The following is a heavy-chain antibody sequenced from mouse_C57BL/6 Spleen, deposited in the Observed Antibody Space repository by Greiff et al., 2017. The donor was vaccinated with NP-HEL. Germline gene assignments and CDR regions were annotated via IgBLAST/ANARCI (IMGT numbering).Heavy chain of an antibody. CDR1: GYTFTSYW. Sequence: VQLQQSGAELAKPGASVKLSCKASGYTFTSYWMHWVKQRPGQGLEWIGYINPSSGYTKYNQKFKDTATLTADKSSSKADMQLSSLTYEDAAVDYWASNWDEGAWFAYWGQGTRVTVAA. J-gene: IGHJ3*01. CDR2: INPSSGYT. D-gene: IGHD4-1*01. CDR3: ASNWDEGAWFAY. V-gene: IGHV1-7*01.